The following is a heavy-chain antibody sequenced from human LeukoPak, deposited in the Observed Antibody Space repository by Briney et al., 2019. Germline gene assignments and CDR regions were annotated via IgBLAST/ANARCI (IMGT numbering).Heavy chain of an antibody. J-gene: IGHJ6*03. Sequence: SETLSLTCTVSGVSISSSSYYWGWIRQPPGKGLEWIGTIYYSGSTYYNPSLKSRVTIAVDTSKNQFSLKLSSVTAADTAVYYCARGPYGSGVEYYYYMDVWGKGTTVTISS. CDR3: ARGPYGSGVEYYYYMDV. CDR1: GVSISSSSYY. CDR2: IYYSGST. D-gene: IGHD3-10*01. V-gene: IGHV4-39*07.